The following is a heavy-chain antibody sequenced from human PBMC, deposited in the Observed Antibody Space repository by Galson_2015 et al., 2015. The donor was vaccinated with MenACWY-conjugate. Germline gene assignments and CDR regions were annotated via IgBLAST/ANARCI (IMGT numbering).Heavy chain of an antibody. CDR2: IKQDGSEK. Sequence: SLRLSCAASGFTFSSYWMSWVRQAPGKGLEWVANIKQDGSEKYYVDSVKGRFTTSRDNAKNSLYLQMNSLRAEDTAVYYCAREGSLVITVVRYYYYGIDFWGQGTTVTVSS. CDR3: AREGSLVITVVRYYYYGIDF. CDR1: GFTFSSYW. J-gene: IGHJ6*02. V-gene: IGHV3-7*03. D-gene: IGHD3-22*01.